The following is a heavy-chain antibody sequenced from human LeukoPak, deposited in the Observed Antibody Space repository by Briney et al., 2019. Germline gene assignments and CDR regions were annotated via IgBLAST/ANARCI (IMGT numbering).Heavy chain of an antibody. J-gene: IGHJ3*02. CDR3: ARDNRYCSGGSCYGAFDI. D-gene: IGHD2-15*01. V-gene: IGHV3-30*14. CDR1: GFTFSSYA. Sequence: GGSLRLSCAASGFTFSSYAMHWVRQAPGKGLEWVAVISYDGSNKYYADSVKGRFTISRDNSKNTLYLQMNSLRAEDTAVYYCARDNRYCSGGSCYGAFDIWGQGTMVTVSS. CDR2: ISYDGSNK.